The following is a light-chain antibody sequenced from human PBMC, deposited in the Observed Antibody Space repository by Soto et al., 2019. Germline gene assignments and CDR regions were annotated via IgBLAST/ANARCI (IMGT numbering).Light chain of an antibody. CDR2: GAS. CDR1: QSVSSK. CDR3: QHYNDWPPTWT. V-gene: IGKV3-15*01. Sequence: EIVMTQSPATLSVSPGERATLSCRASQSVSSKLAWYQQKPGQTPRVLIYGASTRATGITARFSGSGSGTEFTLTISSLQSEDSAVYHCQHYNDWPPTWTFGQGTKVEIK. J-gene: IGKJ1*01.